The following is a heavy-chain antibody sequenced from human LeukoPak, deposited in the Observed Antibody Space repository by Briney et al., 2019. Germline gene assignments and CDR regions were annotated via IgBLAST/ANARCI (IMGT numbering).Heavy chain of an antibody. CDR1: GFTVSSNY. CDR2: ISGSGGST. J-gene: IGHJ4*02. Sequence: GGSLRLSCAASGFTVSSNYMSWVRQAPGKGLEWVSAISGSGGSTYYADSVKGRFTISRDSSKNTLYLQMNSLRPEDTAVYYCAKQGRRGYSYAKSYYFDYWGQGTLVTVSS. D-gene: IGHD5-18*01. V-gene: IGHV3-23*01. CDR3: AKQGRRGYSYAKSYYFDY.